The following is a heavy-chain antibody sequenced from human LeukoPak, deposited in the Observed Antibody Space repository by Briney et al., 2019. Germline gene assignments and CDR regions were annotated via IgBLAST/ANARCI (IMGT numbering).Heavy chain of an antibody. D-gene: IGHD1-26*01. J-gene: IGHJ5*02. Sequence: ASETLSLTCTVSGGSMSNYYWSWIRQPAGKGLEWIGRIYTSGSTNYNPSLKSRVTISVDTSKTQFSLKLSSVTAADTAVYYCARMWDGPREDWFDPWSQGTLVTVSS. CDR2: IYTSGST. V-gene: IGHV4-4*07. CDR1: GGSMSNYY. CDR3: ARMWDGPREDWFDP.